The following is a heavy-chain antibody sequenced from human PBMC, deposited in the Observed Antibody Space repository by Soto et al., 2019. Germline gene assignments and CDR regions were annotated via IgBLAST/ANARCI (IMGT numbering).Heavy chain of an antibody. J-gene: IGHJ4*02. CDR3: ARESIVGATNTFDY. CDR2: IYSGGST. Sequence: EVQLVESGGGLVQPGESLRLSCAASGFTVSSNYMSWVRQAPGKGLEWVSIIYSGGSTYYADSVKGRFTISRDNSKNTVYLQMNSLGAEDTAVYYCARESIVGATNTFDYWGQGTLVTVSS. D-gene: IGHD1-26*01. CDR1: GFTVSSNY. V-gene: IGHV3-66*01.